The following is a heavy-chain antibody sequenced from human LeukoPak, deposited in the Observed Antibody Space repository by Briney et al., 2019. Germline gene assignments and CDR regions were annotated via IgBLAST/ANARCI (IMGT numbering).Heavy chain of an antibody. CDR1: GFTFSNYD. CDR2: ISGSGGST. V-gene: IGHV3-23*01. CDR3: AKGSEPGYYYYMDV. D-gene: IGHD3-3*01. Sequence: GGSLRLSCAASGFTFSNYDMTWVRQAPGKGLEWVSVISGSGGSTYYASSVKGRFTISRDYSRNTLYLQMNSLRAEDTAVYYCAKGSEPGYYYYMDVWGKGTTVTISS. J-gene: IGHJ6*03.